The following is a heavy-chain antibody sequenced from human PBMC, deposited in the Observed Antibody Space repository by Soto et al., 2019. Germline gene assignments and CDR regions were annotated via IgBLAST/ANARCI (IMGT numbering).Heavy chain of an antibody. CDR3: ARSQGSSTSLEIYYYYSYGMDV. V-gene: IGHV1-69*01. J-gene: IGHJ6*02. D-gene: IGHD2-2*01. CDR1: GGTFSSYA. CDR2: IIPISDTS. Sequence: QVQLVQSGAEVKKPGSSVKVSCKASGGTFSSYAISWVRQAPGQGLEWMGGIIPISDTSNYAQKLQGRGTITADESTSTAYMELSSLRSEATAVYYCARSQGSSTSLEIYYYYSYGMDVWGQGTTVTVS.